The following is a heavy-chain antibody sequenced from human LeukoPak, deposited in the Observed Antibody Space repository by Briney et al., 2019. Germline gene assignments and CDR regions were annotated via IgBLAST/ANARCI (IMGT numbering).Heavy chain of an antibody. CDR1: GGSISSYY. V-gene: IGHV4-59*01. J-gene: IGHJ4*02. CDR3: ARGLYSYGYFDY. Sequence: SETLSLTCTVSGGSISSYYWSWIRQPPGKGLEWIGYIYYSGSTNYNPPLKSRVTISVDTSKNQFSLKLSSVTAADTAVYYCARGLYSYGYFDYWGQGTLVTVSS. D-gene: IGHD5-18*01. CDR2: IYYSGST.